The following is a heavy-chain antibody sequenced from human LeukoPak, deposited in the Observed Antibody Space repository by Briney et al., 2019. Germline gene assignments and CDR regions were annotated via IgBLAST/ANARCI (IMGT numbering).Heavy chain of an antibody. Sequence: RGSLRLSCAASGFTFSSYSMNWVRQAPGKGLEWVSYISSSGSTIYYADSVKGRFTISRDNAKNSLYLQMNSLRAEDTAVYYCARDSGNGYSDYWGQGTLVTVSS. D-gene: IGHD3-10*01. CDR3: ARDSGNGYSDY. J-gene: IGHJ4*02. CDR1: GFTFSSYS. V-gene: IGHV3-48*04. CDR2: ISSSGSTI.